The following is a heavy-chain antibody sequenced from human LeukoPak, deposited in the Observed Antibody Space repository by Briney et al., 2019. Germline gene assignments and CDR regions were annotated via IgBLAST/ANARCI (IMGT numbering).Heavy chain of an antibody. CDR1: GFTVSSNY. CDR2: IYSGGST. D-gene: IGHD3-22*01. V-gene: IGHV3-53*01. Sequence: GGSLRLSCAASGFTVSSNYMSWVRQAPGKGLEWVSVIYSGGSTYYADSVKGRFTISRDNSKNTLYLQMNSLRAEDTAVYYCARGGATYYYDSSGYYYFDYWGQGTLVTVSS. CDR3: ARGGATYYYDSSGYYYFDY. J-gene: IGHJ4*02.